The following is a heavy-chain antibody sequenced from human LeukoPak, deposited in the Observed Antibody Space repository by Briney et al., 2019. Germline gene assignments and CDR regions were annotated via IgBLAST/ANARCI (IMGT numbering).Heavy chain of an antibody. Sequence: GGSLRLSCAASGFTFSSYSMNWVRQAPGKGLEWVSSISSSSSYIYYADSVKGRFTISRDNAKNSLYLQMNSLRAEDTAVYYCASTRNLYCSGGSCYRYNWFDPWGQGTLVIVSS. CDR2: ISSSSSYI. CDR3: ASTRNLYCSGGSCYRYNWFDP. J-gene: IGHJ5*02. CDR1: GFTFSSYS. D-gene: IGHD2-15*01. V-gene: IGHV3-21*01.